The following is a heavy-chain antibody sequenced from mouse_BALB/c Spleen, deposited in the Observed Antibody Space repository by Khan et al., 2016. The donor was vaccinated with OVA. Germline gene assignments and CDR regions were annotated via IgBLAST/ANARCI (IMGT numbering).Heavy chain of an antibody. V-gene: IGHV2-6-5*01. CDR3: ARDPPYYSMDY. CDR1: GFSLTDYA. J-gene: IGHJ4*01. CDR2: IWVSGSK. Sequence: VQLQESGPGLVAPSQSLSITCTVSGFSLTDYAVSWIRQPPGKGLEWLGVIWVSGSKYYNSVLKPRLSISKENSKSQVFLKMNSLQTDDTAMYFCARDPPYYSMDYWGQGTSVTVSS.